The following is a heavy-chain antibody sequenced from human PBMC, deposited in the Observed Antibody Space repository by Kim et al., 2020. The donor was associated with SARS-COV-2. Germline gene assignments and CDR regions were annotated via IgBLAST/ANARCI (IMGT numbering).Heavy chain of an antibody. CDR2: IIPIFGTA. V-gene: IGHV1-69*13. D-gene: IGHD6-19*01. J-gene: IGHJ5*02. Sequence: SVKVSCKASGGTFSSYAISWVRQAPGQGLEWMGGIIPIFGTANYAQKFQGRVTITADESTSTAYMELSSLRSEDTAVYYCASGRGGFSRAVAWVGYWFDTWGQGTLVTVSS. CDR1: GGTFSSYA. CDR3: ASGRGGFSRAVAWVGYWFDT.